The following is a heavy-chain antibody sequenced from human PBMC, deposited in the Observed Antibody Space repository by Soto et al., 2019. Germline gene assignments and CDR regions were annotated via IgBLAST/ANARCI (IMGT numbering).Heavy chain of an antibody. CDR2: IDQDGSEK. CDR3: ARDRAMDDF. CDR1: GFTFSNYW. Sequence: EVQLVESGGGLVQPWGSLRLSCAASGFTFSNYWMNWVRQAPGKGLEWVANIDQDGSEKNYVDSVKGRFTISRDNGKNSLFLQMNSLRAEDTAVYYCARDRAMDDFWGQGTLVTVAS. V-gene: IGHV3-7*05. J-gene: IGHJ4*02.